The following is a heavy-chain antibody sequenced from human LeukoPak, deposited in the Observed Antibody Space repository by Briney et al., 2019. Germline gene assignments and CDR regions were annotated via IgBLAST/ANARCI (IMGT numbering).Heavy chain of an antibody. D-gene: IGHD6-6*01. Sequence: ASVKVSCKASGHDFTAHFMHWIRQAPGQGLEWMGQSNPDNVATKYAPKYQGRVTMTRDTSIATVYMELNRLRSDDTAVYYCAKGALLVNDCWGQGTLVTVSS. CDR3: AKGALLVNDC. CDR1: GHDFTAHF. J-gene: IGHJ4*02. V-gene: IGHV1-2*06. CDR2: SNPDNVAT.